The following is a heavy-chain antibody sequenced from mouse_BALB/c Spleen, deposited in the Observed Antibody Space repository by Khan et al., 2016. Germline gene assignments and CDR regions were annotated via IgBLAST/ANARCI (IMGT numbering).Heavy chain of an antibody. D-gene: IGHD1-1*02. CDR3: ARSGNYFDY. V-gene: IGHV9-4*02. CDR2: INTHSGVP. CDR1: GYTFTTAG. Sequence: QIQLVQSGPELKKPGETVRISCKASGYTFTTAGMQWVQKMPGKGLKWIGWINTHSGVPKYAEDFKGRFAFSLVTSASTAYLQISHLKNEDTATYFCARSGNYFDYWGQGTTLTVSS. J-gene: IGHJ2*01.